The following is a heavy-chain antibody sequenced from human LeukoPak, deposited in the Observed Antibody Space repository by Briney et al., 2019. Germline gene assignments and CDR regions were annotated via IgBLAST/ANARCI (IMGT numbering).Heavy chain of an antibody. CDR3: AREGSIYGDYGILYFDY. V-gene: IGHV1-18*01. D-gene: IGHD4-17*01. CDR1: GYTFTSYG. J-gene: IGHJ4*02. CDR2: ISAYNGNT. Sequence: ASVKVSCKASGYTFTSYGISWVRQAPGQGLEWMGWISAYNGNTNYAQKFQGRVTMTTDTSTSTAYIELRSLRSDDTAVYYCAREGSIYGDYGILYFDYWGQGTLVTVSS.